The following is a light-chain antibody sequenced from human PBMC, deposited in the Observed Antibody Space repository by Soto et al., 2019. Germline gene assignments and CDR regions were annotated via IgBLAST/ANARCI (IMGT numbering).Light chain of an antibody. V-gene: IGKV1-13*02. CDR1: QGIHTA. CDR2: KAS. J-gene: IGKJ1*01. Sequence: AIQLTQSPSSLSASVGDRVIITCRASQGIHTALAWYQQKPGKAHNLLIHKASHLESGVPSRFSGSGSGTEFTLTISSLQPGDFATYYCQHYNTYPWTFGQGTKVDI. CDR3: QHYNTYPWT.